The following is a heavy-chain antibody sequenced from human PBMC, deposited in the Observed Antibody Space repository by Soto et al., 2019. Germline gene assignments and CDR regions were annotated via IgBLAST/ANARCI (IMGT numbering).Heavy chain of an antibody. CDR1: GFTFSSYG. V-gene: IGHV3-30*18. CDR3: AKDGSGSYSLDY. J-gene: IGHJ4*02. CDR2: ISYDGSNK. D-gene: IGHD1-26*01. Sequence: QVQLVESGGGVVQPGRSLRLSCAASGFTFSSYGMHWVRQAPGKGLELVAVISYDGSNKYYADSVKGRFTISRDNSKNTLYLQMNSLRAEDTAVYYCAKDGSGSYSLDYWCQGTLVTVSS.